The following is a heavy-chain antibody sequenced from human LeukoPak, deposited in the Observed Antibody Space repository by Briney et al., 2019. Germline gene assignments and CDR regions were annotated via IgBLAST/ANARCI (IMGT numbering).Heavy chain of an antibody. D-gene: IGHD3-22*01. V-gene: IGHV3-23*01. CDR1: GFTFSSYA. J-gene: IGHJ4*02. Sequence: PGGSLRLSCAASGFTFSSYAMSWVRQAPGKGLEWVSAISGSGGSTYYADSVKGRFTISRDNSKNTLYLQMNSLRAEDTAVYYCAKGPLSGYYDSSGYYPLGYWGQGTLVTVSS. CDR2: ISGSGGST. CDR3: AKGPLSGYYDSSGYYPLGY.